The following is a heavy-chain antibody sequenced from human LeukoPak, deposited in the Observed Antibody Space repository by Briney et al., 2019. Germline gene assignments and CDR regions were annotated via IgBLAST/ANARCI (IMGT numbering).Heavy chain of an antibody. CDR2: ISGSGGST. CDR3: AKWRVVITMVRGVLDY. J-gene: IGHJ4*02. Sequence: GGSLRLSCAASGFTFSSYAMSWVRQAPGKGLEWVSAISGSGGSTYYADSVKGRFTISRDNSKNTLYLQMNSLRAEDTAVYYCAKWRVVITMVRGVLDYWGQGTLVTVSS. D-gene: IGHD3-10*01. V-gene: IGHV3-23*01. CDR1: GFTFSSYA.